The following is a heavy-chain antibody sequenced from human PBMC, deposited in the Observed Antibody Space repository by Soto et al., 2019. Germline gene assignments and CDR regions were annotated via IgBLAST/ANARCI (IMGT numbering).Heavy chain of an antibody. V-gene: IGHV1-69*12. J-gene: IGHJ6*02. CDR2: IIPVFGTP. D-gene: IGHD3-22*01. CDR1: GGSLSNFG. CDR3: ARGDATKIVVTTYYAMDV. Sequence: QVQLVQSGGEVKKPGSSVKVSCTASGGSLSNFGISWVRQAPGQGLEWMGAIIPVFGTPNYAQKFQDRVTINADESTTTVYMEVRSLTSEDTAVYYCARGDATKIVVTTYYAMDVWGQGTTVTVSS.